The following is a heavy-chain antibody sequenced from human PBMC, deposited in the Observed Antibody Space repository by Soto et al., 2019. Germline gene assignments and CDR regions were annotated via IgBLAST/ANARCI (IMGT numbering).Heavy chain of an antibody. J-gene: IGHJ4*02. CDR3: ARQRTTVVTQAYFDY. CDR1: GGSLSSSSYY. D-gene: IGHD2-21*02. CDR2: IYYSGST. V-gene: IGHV4-39*01. Sequence: SETLSLTCTVSGGSLSSSSYYWGWIRQPAGKGLEWIGSIYYSGSTYYNPSLKSRVSISIDTSKNQFYLKLSSVTAADTALYYCARQRTTVVTQAYFDYWGQGALVTVSS.